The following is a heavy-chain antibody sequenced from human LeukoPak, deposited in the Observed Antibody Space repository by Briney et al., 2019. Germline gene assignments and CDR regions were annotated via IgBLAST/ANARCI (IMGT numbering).Heavy chain of an antibody. V-gene: IGHV4-59*08. CDR1: GGSISSYY. J-gene: IGHJ6*02. D-gene: IGHD5-12*01. CDR2: IYDSGGA. CDR3: ARQHRVTTSSYYGMDV. Sequence: NPSETLSLTCTVSGGSISSYYWSWIRQPPGKGLEWIGYIYDSGGANYNPSLKSRVTISVDTSKNQFSLKVKSVTAADTAVYYCARQHRVTTSSYYGMDVWGQGTTVTVSS.